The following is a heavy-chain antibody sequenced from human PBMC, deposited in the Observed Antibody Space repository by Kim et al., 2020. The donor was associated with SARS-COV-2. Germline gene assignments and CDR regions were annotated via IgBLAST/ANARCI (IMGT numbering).Heavy chain of an antibody. J-gene: IGHJ6*02. CDR1: GFTFSDYY. D-gene: IGHD3-16*02. CDR2: ISSSSSYT. Sequence: GGSLRLSCAASGFTFSDYYMSRIRQAPGKGLEWVSYISSSSSYTNYADSVKGRFTISRDNAKNSLYLQMNSLRAEDTAVYYSARVGFDYVWGSYRDYYYYYGMDVWGQGTTVTVSS. V-gene: IGHV3-11*05. CDR3: ARVGFDYVWGSYRDYYYYYGMDV.